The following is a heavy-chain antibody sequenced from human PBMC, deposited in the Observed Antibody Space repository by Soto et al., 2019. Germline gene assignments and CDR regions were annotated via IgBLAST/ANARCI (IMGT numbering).Heavy chain of an antibody. V-gene: IGHV1-2*02. D-gene: IGHD3-10*01. J-gene: IGHJ4*02. CDR3: ATDDYGIFPY. CDR2: IDPRSGGT. CDR1: GYPFTTYY. Sequence: ASVKVSCKVSGYPFTTYYIHWVRQAPGQGPEWMGWIDPRSGGTVYEQKFQGRVTMTRDTSISTVYMDLSGLTSDGTALYYCATDDYGIFPYWGQGSLVTVSS.